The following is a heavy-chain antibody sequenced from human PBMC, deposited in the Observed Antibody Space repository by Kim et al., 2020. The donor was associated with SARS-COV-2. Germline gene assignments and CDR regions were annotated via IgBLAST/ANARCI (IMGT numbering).Heavy chain of an antibody. J-gene: IGHJ6*02. D-gene: IGHD3-10*01. Sequence: GESLKISCKGSGYSFTSYWIGRVRQMPGKGLEWMGLIYPGDSYTRYSPSFQGQVTIPADKSISTAYLQWSSLKASDTAMYYCARYRSGSYYTYYYGMDVWGQGTTVTVSS. CDR2: IYPGDSYT. V-gene: IGHV5-51*01. CDR3: ARYRSGSYYTYYYGMDV. CDR1: GYSFTSYW.